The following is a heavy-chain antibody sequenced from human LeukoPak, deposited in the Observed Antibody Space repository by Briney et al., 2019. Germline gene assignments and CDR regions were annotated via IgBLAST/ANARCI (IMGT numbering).Heavy chain of an antibody. CDR1: GGTFSSYA. J-gene: IGHJ5*02. D-gene: IGHD3-10*01. CDR3: ASPYGSGRYNWFDP. CDR2: IIPIFGTA. V-gene: IGHV1-69*13. Sequence: SVTVSCTASGGTFSSYAISWVRQAPGQGLEWMGGIIPIFGTANYAQKFQGRVTITADESTSTAYMELSSLRSEDTAVYYCASPYGSGRYNWFDPWGQGTLVTVSS.